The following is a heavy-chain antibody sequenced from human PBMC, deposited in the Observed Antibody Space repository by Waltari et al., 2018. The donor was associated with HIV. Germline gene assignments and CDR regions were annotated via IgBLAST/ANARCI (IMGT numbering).Heavy chain of an antibody. CDR1: GYTFTTYG. CDR3: ARVRAVSGGLWVTFYYGMDV. Sequence: QVQLVQSGAEVKKPGASMKVSCKASGYTFTTYGLSWVRQAPGQGLEWMGWISGYNDNTHYAQKLQGRVTMITDTSTSTAYLELRSLKSDDTAVYYCARVRAVSGGLWVTFYYGMDVWGQGTTITVSS. V-gene: IGHV1-18*01. CDR2: ISGYNDNT. J-gene: IGHJ6*02. D-gene: IGHD6-19*01.